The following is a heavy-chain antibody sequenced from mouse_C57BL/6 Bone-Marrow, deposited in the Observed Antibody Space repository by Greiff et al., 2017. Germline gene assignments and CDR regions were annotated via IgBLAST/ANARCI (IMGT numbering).Heavy chain of an antibody. V-gene: IGHV7-3*01. CDR3: ERYRTTVSYYAMDY. CDR2: IRNKANGYTT. Sequence: DVKLVESGGGLVQPGGSLSLSCAASGFTFTDYYMSWVRQPPGKALEWLGFIRNKANGYTTEYSASVKGRFTISRDNSQSILYLQMNALRAEDSATYCCERYRTTVSYYAMDYWGQGTSVTVSS. CDR1: GFTFTDYY. D-gene: IGHD1-1*01. J-gene: IGHJ4*01.